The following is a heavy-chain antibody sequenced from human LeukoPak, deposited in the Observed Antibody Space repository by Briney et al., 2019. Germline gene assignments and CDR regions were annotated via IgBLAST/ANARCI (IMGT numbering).Heavy chain of an antibody. CDR2: ISSSSSTI. D-gene: IGHD3-10*01. J-gene: IGHJ4*02. Sequence: GGSLRLSCAASGFTFSSYSMNWVRQAPGKGLEWVSYISSSSSTIYYADSVKGRFTISRDNAKNSLYLQMNSLRAEDTAVYYCARDATYYYGSGSKYWGQGTLVTVSS. CDR1: GFTFSSYS. V-gene: IGHV3-48*04. CDR3: ARDATYYYGSGSKY.